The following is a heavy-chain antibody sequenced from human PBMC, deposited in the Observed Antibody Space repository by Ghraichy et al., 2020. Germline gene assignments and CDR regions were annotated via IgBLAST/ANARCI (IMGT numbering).Heavy chain of an antibody. Sequence: GGSLRLSCAASGFTFSSYAMHWVRQAPGKGLEWVAVISYDGSNKYYADSVKGRFTISRDNSKNTLYLQMNSLRAEDTAVYYCARDRTHHSGSYYSPYYYYGMDVWGQGTTVTVSS. J-gene: IGHJ6*02. CDR1: GFTFSSYA. CDR3: ARDRTHHSGSYYSPYYYYGMDV. V-gene: IGHV3-30-3*01. D-gene: IGHD1-26*01. CDR2: ISYDGSNK.